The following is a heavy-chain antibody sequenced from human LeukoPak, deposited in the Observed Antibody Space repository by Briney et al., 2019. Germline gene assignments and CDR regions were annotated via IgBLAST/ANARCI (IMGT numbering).Heavy chain of an antibody. CDR1: GFIFNDYA. J-gene: IGHJ6*03. V-gene: IGHV3-9*01. CDR2: ISRDSGTI. CDR3: ARFAAGGSYYYYMDV. D-gene: IGHD3-10*01. Sequence: GGSLRLSCAASGFIFNDYAMHWVRQAPGKGLEWVSGISRDSGTIVYADSVKGRFTISRDNAKNSLYLQMNSLRADDTAVYYCARFAAGGSYYYYMDVWGKGTTVTVSS.